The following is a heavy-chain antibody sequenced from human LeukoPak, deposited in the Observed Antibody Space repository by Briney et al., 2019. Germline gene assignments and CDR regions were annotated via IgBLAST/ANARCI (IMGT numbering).Heavy chain of an antibody. V-gene: IGHV3-30*18. D-gene: IGHD3-10*01. CDR3: AKDGDYYGSGKGGFDY. J-gene: IGHJ4*02. CDR2: ISYDGSNK. CDR1: GFTFSSYG. Sequence: GGSLRLSCAASGFTFSSYGMHWVRQAPGKGLEWVAVISYDGSNKYYADSVKGRFTISRDNSKNTLYLQMNSPRAEDTAVYYCAKDGDYYGSGKGGFDYWGQGTLVTVSS.